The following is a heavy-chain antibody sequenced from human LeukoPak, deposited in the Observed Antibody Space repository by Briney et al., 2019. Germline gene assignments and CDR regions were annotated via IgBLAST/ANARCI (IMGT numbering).Heavy chain of an antibody. Sequence: GGSLRLSCAASGFTFSSYAMSWVRQAPGKGLEYVSAISSNGGSTYYANSVKGRFTISRDNSKNTLYLQMGSLRAEDMAVYYCARVVSSGWYGVDYWGQGTLVTVSS. CDR1: GFTFSSYA. J-gene: IGHJ4*02. D-gene: IGHD6-19*01. CDR2: ISSNGGST. CDR3: ARVVSSGWYGVDY. V-gene: IGHV3-64*01.